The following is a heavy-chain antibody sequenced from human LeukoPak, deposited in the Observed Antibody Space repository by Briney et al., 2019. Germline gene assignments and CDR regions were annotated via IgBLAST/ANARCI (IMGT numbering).Heavy chain of an antibody. CDR1: GFTFSDYY. Sequence: GGSLRLSCAASGFTFSDYYMSWIRQAPGKGLEWASYISSSGSTIYYADSVKGRFTISRDNAKNSLYLQMNSLRAEDTAVYYCTSWGVYYDILTGYSPGYYFDYWGQGTLVTVSS. D-gene: IGHD3-9*01. CDR2: ISSSGSTI. CDR3: TSWGVYYDILTGYSPGYYFDY. J-gene: IGHJ4*02. V-gene: IGHV3-11*01.